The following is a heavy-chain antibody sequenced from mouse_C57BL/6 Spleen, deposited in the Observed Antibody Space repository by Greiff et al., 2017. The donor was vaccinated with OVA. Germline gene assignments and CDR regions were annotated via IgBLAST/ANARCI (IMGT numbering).Heavy chain of an antibody. CDR2: ISSGGSYT. D-gene: IGHD2-5*01. CDR1: GFTFSSYG. J-gene: IGHJ3*01. Sequence: EVKLMESGGDLVKPGGSLKLSCAASGFTFSSYGMSWVRQTPDKRLEWVATISSGGSYTYYPDSVKGRFTISRDNAKNTLYLQMSSLKSEDTAMYYCARHGSNSGWFAYWGQGTLVTVSA. V-gene: IGHV5-6*01. CDR3: ARHGSNSGWFAY.